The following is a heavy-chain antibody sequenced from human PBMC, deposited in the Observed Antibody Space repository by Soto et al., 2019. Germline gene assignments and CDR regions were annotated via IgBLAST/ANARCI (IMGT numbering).Heavy chain of an antibody. CDR2: ISENGDRQ. D-gene: IGHD4-17*01. CDR1: GLTFSSSS. J-gene: IGHJ4*02. CDR3: AKRLATTVSALGY. Sequence: QVQLVQSGGGVAQAGNSLRLSCTASGLTFSSSSFHWVRQAPGKGLEWVAVISENGDRQYYTESVTDRFLISRDSSKNTVYMQMNSLRPEDAGVYFWAKRLATTVSALGYWGQAALVTVSS. V-gene: IGHV3-30-3*01.